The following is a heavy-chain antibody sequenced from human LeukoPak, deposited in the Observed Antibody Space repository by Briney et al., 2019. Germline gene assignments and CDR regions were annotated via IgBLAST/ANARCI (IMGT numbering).Heavy chain of an antibody. CDR2: IRYDGSNK. Sequence: GRSLRLSCAASGFTFSSYGMHWVRQAPGKGLEWVAFIRYDGSNKYYADSVKGRFTISRDNSKNTLYQQMNSLRAEDTAVYYCAKDRSLSSWYGDAFDIWGQGTMVTVSS. D-gene: IGHD6-13*01. CDR1: GFTFSSYG. J-gene: IGHJ3*02. V-gene: IGHV3-30*02. CDR3: AKDRSLSSWYGDAFDI.